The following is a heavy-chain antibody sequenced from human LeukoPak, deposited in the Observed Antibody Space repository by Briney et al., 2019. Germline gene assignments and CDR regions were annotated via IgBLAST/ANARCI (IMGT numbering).Heavy chain of an antibody. V-gene: IGHV3-30-3*01. Sequence: GGSLRLSCAASGFTFSSYAMHWVRQAPGKGLEWVAVISYDGSNKYYADSVKGRFTISRDNSKNTLYLQMNSLRAEDTAVYYCARASIYYYYYYGMDVWGQGTTVTVSS. CDR2: ISYDGSNK. J-gene: IGHJ6*02. CDR1: GFTFSSYA. CDR3: ARASIYYYYYYGMDV.